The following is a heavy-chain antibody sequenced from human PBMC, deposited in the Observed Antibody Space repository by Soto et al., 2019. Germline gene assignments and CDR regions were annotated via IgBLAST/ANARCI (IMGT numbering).Heavy chain of an antibody. D-gene: IGHD3-10*01. V-gene: IGHV5-51*01. CDR2: IYPGDSDT. J-gene: IGHJ3*02. Sequence: PGESLKISCKGSGYSFTSYWIVWVRQMPGKGLEWMGIIYPGDSDTRYSPSFQGQVTISADKSISTAYLQWSSLKASDTAMYYCASPYYYGSGSYYTPYAFDIWGQGTMVTVSS. CDR3: ASPYYYGSGSYYTPYAFDI. CDR1: GYSFTSYW.